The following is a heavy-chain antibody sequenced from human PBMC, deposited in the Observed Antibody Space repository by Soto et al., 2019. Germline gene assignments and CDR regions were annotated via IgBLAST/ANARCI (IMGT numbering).Heavy chain of an antibody. CDR1: GFTFNNFG. Sequence: QVHLVESGGGVVQPGRSLRLSCAASGFTFNNFGMYWVRQAPGKGLERVAVISYDGSNTFYVDSVKGRFTISRDNSKNPVYLHMNSLRADDTAVYYCAKNIYGEVTAMDYFDYWGQGTRVTVAS. J-gene: IGHJ4*02. V-gene: IGHV3-30*18. D-gene: IGHD2-21*02. CDR2: ISYDGSNT. CDR3: AKNIYGEVTAMDYFDY.